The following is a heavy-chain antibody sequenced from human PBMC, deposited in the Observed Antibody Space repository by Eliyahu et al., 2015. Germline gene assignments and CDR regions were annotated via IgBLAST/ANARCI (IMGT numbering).Heavy chain of an antibody. D-gene: IGHD1-1*01. CDR2: ISDGTT. CDR3: ARNGYSPYTYYYYMDV. Sequence: EVQLLESGGGLVQPGGSLRISCAAXGFTFRSYAXSWVRHAPGKGLGWVSGISDGTTYYADSVKGRFTISRDNSKNTLYLQMNSLRAEDTAVYYCARNGYSPYTYYYYMDVWGKGTTVTVSS. J-gene: IGHJ6*03. V-gene: IGHV3-23*01. CDR1: GFTFRSYA.